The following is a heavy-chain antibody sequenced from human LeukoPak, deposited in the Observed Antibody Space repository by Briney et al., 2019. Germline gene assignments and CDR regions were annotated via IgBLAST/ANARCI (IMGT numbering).Heavy chain of an antibody. CDR3: ARVRGYSGYDHYYYYYMDV. D-gene: IGHD5-12*01. J-gene: IGHJ6*03. CDR1: GFSLSTSGMC. CDR2: IDWDDDK. V-gene: IGHV2-70*11. Sequence: SGPTLVNPTQTLTLTCTFSGFSLSTSGMCVSWIRQPPGKALEWLARIDWDDDKYYSTSLKTRLTISKDTSKNQVVLTMTNMDPVDTATYYCARVRGYSGYDHYYYYYMDVWGKGTTVTVSS.